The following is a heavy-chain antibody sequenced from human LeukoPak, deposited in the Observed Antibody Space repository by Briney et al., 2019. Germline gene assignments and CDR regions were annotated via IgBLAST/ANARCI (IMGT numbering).Heavy chain of an antibody. D-gene: IGHD3-10*01. V-gene: IGHV4-59*01. Sequence: SVTLSLTCTVSGGSISSYYWSWIRQPPGKGLEWIGYIYYSGSTNYNPSLKSRVTISVDTSKNQFSLKLSSVTAADTAVYYCAMGGRYYYGSGSYGNWFDPWGQGTLVTVSS. CDR2: IYYSGST. CDR1: GGSISSYY. J-gene: IGHJ5*02. CDR3: AMGGRYYYGSGSYGNWFDP.